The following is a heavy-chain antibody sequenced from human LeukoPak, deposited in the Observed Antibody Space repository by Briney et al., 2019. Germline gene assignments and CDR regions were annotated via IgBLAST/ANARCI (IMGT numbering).Heavy chain of an antibody. V-gene: IGHV4-4*02. CDR3: ATSQLIDY. CDR2: IYHSGST. Sequence: SGTLSLTCAVSGGSISSSNWWSWVRQPPGQGLEWIGEIYHSGSTNYNPSLKSRVTISVVKSKNQFSLKLSSVTAADTAVYYCATSQLIDYWGQGTLVTVSS. J-gene: IGHJ4*02. CDR1: GGSISSSNW.